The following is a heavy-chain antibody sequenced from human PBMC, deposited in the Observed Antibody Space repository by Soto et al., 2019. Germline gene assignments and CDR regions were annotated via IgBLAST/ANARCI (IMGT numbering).Heavy chain of an antibody. V-gene: IGHV3-30-3*01. J-gene: IGHJ4*02. CDR2: ISSDGSNK. CDR3: ARDDEGGSDCDLGY. Sequence: QVQLVESGGGVVQPGRSLRLSCAVSGFTFSSHAMHWVRQAPGKGLEWVTLISSDGSNKYYADSVKGRFTTSRDNSKNAVYLQMSSLRVEDTAVYYCARDDEGGSDCDLGYWGQGALVTVSS. D-gene: IGHD1-26*01. CDR1: GFTFSSHA.